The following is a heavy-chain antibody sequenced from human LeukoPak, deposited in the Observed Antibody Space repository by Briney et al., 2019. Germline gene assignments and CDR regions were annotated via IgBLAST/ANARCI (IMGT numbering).Heavy chain of an antibody. CDR3: TRGFDWLEYFDY. Sequence: SETLSLTCTVSGGSISSYYWSWIRQRPGKGLEWIGYIYYSGSTNYSPSLKSRVTISVDTSKNQFSLKLSSVTAADAAVYYCTRGFDWLEYFDYWGPGTLVTVSS. V-gene: IGHV4-59*01. J-gene: IGHJ4*02. D-gene: IGHD3-9*01. CDR2: IYYSGST. CDR1: GGSISSYY.